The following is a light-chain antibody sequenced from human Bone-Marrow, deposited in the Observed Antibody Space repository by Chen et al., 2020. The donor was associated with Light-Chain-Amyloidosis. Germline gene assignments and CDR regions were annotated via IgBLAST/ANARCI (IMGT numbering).Light chain of an antibody. J-gene: IGLJ1*01. Sequence: QAVLAQPPSASGTPGPRVTTSSPGASPNLRNNYLYWYQHFPGAAPNLLIHSNNQRPSGVPGRFSATTSGTSAFLASSGLRSEDEADYYCAAWDGSLNGYVFGTGTKVIVL. V-gene: IGLV1-47*01. CDR2: SNN. CDR1: SPNLRNNY. CDR3: AAWDGSLNGYV.